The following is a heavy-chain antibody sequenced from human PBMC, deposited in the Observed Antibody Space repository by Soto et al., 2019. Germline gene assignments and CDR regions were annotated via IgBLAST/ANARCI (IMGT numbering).Heavy chain of an antibody. D-gene: IGHD3-10*01. Sequence: QVQLVESGGGVVQPGRSLRLSCAASGFTFSSYGMHWVRQAPGKGLEWVAVISFDGSNKYYADSWKGQFTISRDNSKNTLYLQMNSLRAEDTAVYYCAILGEQDVWGQGTTVTVSS. J-gene: IGHJ6*02. CDR3: AILGEQDV. V-gene: IGHV3-30*03. CDR1: GFTFSSYG. CDR2: ISFDGSNK.